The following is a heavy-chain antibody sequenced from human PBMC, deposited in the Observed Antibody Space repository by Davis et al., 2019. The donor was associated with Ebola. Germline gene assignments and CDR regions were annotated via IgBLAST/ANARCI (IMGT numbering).Heavy chain of an antibody. V-gene: IGHV1-2*04. J-gene: IGHJ6*02. Sequence: ASVKVSCKASGYTFTGYYMHWVRQAPGQGLEWMGWINPNSGGTNYAQKFQGWVTMTRDTSIITAYMELSRLRSDDTAVDYCARHTRRMSSGWYGDYYYYGMDVWGQGTTVTVSS. CDR2: INPNSGGT. CDR1: GYTFTGYY. D-gene: IGHD6-19*01. CDR3: ARHTRRMSSGWYGDYYYYGMDV.